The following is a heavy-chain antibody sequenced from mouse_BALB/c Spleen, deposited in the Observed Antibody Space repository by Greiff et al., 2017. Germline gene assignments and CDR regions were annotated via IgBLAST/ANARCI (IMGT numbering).Heavy chain of an antibody. D-gene: IGHD4-1*01. CDR3: ARSWDGCADY. Sequence: EVKVVESGGGLVQPGGSRKLSCAASGFTFSSFGMHWVRQAPEKGLEWVAYISSGSSTIYYADTVKGRFTISRDNPKNTLFLQMTSLRSEDTAMYYCARSWDGCADYWGQGTTLTVSS. V-gene: IGHV5-17*02. CDR1: GFTFSSFG. J-gene: IGHJ2*01. CDR2: ISSGSSTI.